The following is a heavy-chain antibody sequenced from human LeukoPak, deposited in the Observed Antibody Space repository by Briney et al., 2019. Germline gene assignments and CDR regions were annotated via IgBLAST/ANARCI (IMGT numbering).Heavy chain of an antibody. CDR3: ARRGYDSSGYYYAY. Sequence: PSETLSLTCTVSGGSIRSSYYYWGWIRQPPGKGLEWIGSIYDSGSTYYNPSLKSRVTISVDTSKNRFSLKLSSVTAADTAVYYCARRGYDSSGYYYAYWGQGTLVTVSS. D-gene: IGHD3-22*01. J-gene: IGHJ4*02. V-gene: IGHV4-39*01. CDR2: IYDSGST. CDR1: GGSIRSSYYY.